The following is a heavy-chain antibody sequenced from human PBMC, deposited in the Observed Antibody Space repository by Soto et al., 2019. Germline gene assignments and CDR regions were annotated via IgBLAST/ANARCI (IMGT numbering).Heavy chain of an antibody. CDR2: ISYDGSNK. CDR1: GFTFSSYG. CDR3: AKDERPLGYCSGGSCYSEGGFDY. Sequence: QVQLVESGGGVVQPGRSLRLSCAASGFTFSSYGMHWVRQAPGKGLEWVAVISYDGSNKYYADSVKGRFTISRDNSKNTLYLQMNSLRAEDTAVYYCAKDERPLGYCSGGSCYSEGGFDYWGQGTLVTVSS. D-gene: IGHD2-15*01. V-gene: IGHV3-30*18. J-gene: IGHJ4*02.